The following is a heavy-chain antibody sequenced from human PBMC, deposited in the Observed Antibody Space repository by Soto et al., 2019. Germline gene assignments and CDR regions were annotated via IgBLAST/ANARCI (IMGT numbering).Heavy chain of an antibody. D-gene: IGHD3-22*01. CDR3: ARVRRIDDSSGYYYYYYGMDV. J-gene: IGHJ6*04. CDR1: GGSISSYY. Sequence: PSETLSLTCTVSGGSISSYYWSWIRQPPGKGLEWIGYIYYSGSTNYNPSLKSRVTISVDTSKNQFSLKLSSVTAADTAVYYCARVRRIDDSSGYYYYYYGMDVWGKGTTV. V-gene: IGHV4-59*01. CDR2: IYYSGST.